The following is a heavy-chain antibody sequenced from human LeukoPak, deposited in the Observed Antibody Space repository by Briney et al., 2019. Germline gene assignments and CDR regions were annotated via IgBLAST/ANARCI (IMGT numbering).Heavy chain of an antibody. D-gene: IGHD3-10*01. CDR3: ARDLVHPPYYFDY. CDR1: GFTFSSYW. CDR2: IKQDGSEK. V-gene: IGHV3-7*01. Sequence: GGSLRLSCAASGFTFSSYWMSWVRQAPGKGLEWVANIKQDGSEKYYVDSVKGRFTISRDNAKNSLYLQMNSLRAEDTAVYYCARDLVHPPYYFDYWGQGTLVTVSS. J-gene: IGHJ4*02.